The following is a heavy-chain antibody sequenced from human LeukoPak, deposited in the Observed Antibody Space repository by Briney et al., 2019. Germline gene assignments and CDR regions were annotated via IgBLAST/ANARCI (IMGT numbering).Heavy chain of an antibody. Sequence: GASVKVSCKASGYTFTSYGISWVRQAPGQGLEWMGWISAYNDKTNYAQNLQGRVTMTTETSTSTAYMELRSLRSDDTAVYYCAREEYGFDPWGQGTLVTVSS. V-gene: IGHV1-18*01. CDR3: AREEYGFDP. CDR1: GYTFTSYG. CDR2: ISAYNDKT. J-gene: IGHJ5*02. D-gene: IGHD2-2*01.